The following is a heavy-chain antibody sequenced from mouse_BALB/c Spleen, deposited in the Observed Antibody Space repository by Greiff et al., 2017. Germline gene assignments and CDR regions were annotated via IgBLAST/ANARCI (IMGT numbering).Heavy chain of an antibody. CDR3: ARGRYYDYSYAMDY. CDR2: IYPGDGDT. Sequence: QVQLQQSGAELVRPGSSVKISCKASGYAFSSYWMNWVKQRPGQGLEWIGQIYPGDGDTNYNGKFKGKATLTADKSSSTAYMQLSSLTSEDSAVYFCARGRYYDYSYAMDYWGQGTSVTVSS. J-gene: IGHJ4*01. V-gene: IGHV1-80*01. D-gene: IGHD2-4*01. CDR1: GYAFSSYW.